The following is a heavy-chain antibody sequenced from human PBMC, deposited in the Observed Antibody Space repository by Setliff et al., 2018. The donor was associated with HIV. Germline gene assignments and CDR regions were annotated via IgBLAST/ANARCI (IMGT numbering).Heavy chain of an antibody. V-gene: IGHV1-2*06. CDR1: GFIFTDYQ. Sequence: ASVKVSCKASGFIFTDYQIHWVRQAPGQGLEWMGRFNPNSGVTSSPQNLQGRVTMTRDTSINTAYMELTRLTSDDTAFYYCARGTRVGANDAFDVWGQGTMVTVSS. D-gene: IGHD1-26*01. CDR2: FNPNSGVT. CDR3: ARGTRVGANDAFDV. J-gene: IGHJ3*01.